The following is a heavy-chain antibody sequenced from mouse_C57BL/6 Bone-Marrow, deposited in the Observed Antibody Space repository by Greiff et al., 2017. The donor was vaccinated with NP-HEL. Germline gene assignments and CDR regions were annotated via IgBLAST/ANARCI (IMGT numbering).Heavy chain of an antibody. CDR2: IDPENGDT. D-gene: IGHD2-2*01. CDR3: TTEGYGYGWFAY. CDR1: GFNIKDDY. J-gene: IGHJ3*01. V-gene: IGHV14-4*01. Sequence: EVQLQQSGAELVRPGASVKLSCTASGFNIKDDYMHWVKQRPEQGLEWIGWIDPENGDTEYASKFQGKATITADTSSNTAYLQLSSLTSEDTAVYYCTTEGYGYGWFAYWGQGTLVTVSA.